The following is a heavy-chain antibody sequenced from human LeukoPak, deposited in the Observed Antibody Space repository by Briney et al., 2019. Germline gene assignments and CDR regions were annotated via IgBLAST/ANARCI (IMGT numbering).Heavy chain of an antibody. J-gene: IGHJ4*02. CDR3: ARVKVYGDSYSDY. CDR2: IYYSGST. CDR1: GGSISSSSYY. Sequence: PSETLSLTCTVSGGSISSSSYYWGWIRQPPGKGLEWIGSIYYSGSTYYNPSLKSRVTISVDTSKNQFSLKLSSVTAADTAVYYCARVKVYGDSYSDYWGQGTLVTVSS. D-gene: IGHD4-17*01. V-gene: IGHV4-39*01.